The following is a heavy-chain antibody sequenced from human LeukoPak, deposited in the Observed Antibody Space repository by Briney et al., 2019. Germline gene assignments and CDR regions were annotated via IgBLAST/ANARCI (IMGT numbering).Heavy chain of an antibody. D-gene: IGHD1-26*01. V-gene: IGHV3-23*01. CDR3: ARDEKSGYFVY. Sequence: GGSLRLSCTASGFTFSAYAMMWVRQAPGKGPEWVSAIRGGGTSEFYADSVKGRFRISRDNAKSSVYLQMSSLKAEDSAVYYCARDEKSGYFVYWGQGSLVSVSS. J-gene: IGHJ4*02. CDR1: GFTFSAYA. CDR2: IRGGGTSE.